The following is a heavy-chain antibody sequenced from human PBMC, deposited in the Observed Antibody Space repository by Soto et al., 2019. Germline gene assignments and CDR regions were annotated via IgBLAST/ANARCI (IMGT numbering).Heavy chain of an antibody. V-gene: IGHV1-69*08. CDR3: ARDYSGSGWNRFDY. J-gene: IGHJ4*02. D-gene: IGHD6-19*01. CDR1: GGTFSSYT. Sequence: QVQLVQSGAEVKKPGSSVKVSCKASGGTFSSYTISWVRQAPGQGLEWMGRIIPILGIANYAQKFQGRVTITADKSTSTAYMELSSLRSEDTAVYYCARDYSGSGWNRFDYWGQGTLFTVSS. CDR2: IIPILGIA.